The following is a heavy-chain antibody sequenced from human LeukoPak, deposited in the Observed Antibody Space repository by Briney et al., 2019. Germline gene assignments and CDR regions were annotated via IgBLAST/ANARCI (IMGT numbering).Heavy chain of an antibody. CDR1: GYTFTDHY. V-gene: IGHV1-2*02. Sequence: ASVKVSCTASGYTFTDHYIHWVRQAPGQGLEWMGWINPNSGGTNYAQKFQGRVTMTRDTSISTAYMDLSRLTSDDTAVYYCASGGYKLDYWGQGTLVTVSS. CDR2: INPNSGGT. CDR3: ASGGYKLDY. J-gene: IGHJ4*02. D-gene: IGHD5-18*01.